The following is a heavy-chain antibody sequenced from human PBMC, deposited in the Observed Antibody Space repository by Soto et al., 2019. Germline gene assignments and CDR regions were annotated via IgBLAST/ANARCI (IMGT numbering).Heavy chain of an antibody. D-gene: IGHD3-10*01. CDR1: GFTFSSYA. J-gene: IGHJ4*02. V-gene: IGHV3-30-3*01. CDR2: ISYDGSNK. CDR3: ASEVLLWFGELSVDY. Sequence: GGSLRLSCAASGFTFSSYAMHWVRQAPGKGLEWVAVISYDGSNKYYADSVKGRFTISRDNSKNTLYLQMNSLRAEDTAVYYCASEVLLWFGELSVDYWGQGTLVTVSS.